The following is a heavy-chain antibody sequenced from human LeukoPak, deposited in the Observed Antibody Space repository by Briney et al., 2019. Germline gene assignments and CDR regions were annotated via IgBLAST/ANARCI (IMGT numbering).Heavy chain of an antibody. CDR2: ISYDGSNK. D-gene: IGHD6-19*01. J-gene: IGHJ4*02. CDR3: AKLSSGWYNSDY. Sequence: SGGSLILSCAASGFTFSSYAMDWVRQAPGKALERVAVISYDGSNKYYADSVKGRFTISRDNSKNTLYLQMNSLRAEDTAVYYCAKLSSGWYNSDYWGQGTLVTVSS. CDR1: GFTFSSYA. V-gene: IGHV3-30-3*01.